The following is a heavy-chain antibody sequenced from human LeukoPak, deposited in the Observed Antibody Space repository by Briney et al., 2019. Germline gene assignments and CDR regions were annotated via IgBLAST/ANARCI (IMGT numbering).Heavy chain of an antibody. J-gene: IGHJ4*02. V-gene: IGHV3-7*01. CDR2: IKPDGGET. CDR1: GFTFSSYW. CDR3: ARDYHY. Sequence: PGGSLRLSCAASGFTFSSYWMNWVRQAPGKGLEWVANIKPDGGETYYVDSVKGRFTISRDNAKSSLYLQMNSLRAEDTAVYYCARDYHYWGQGTLVTVSS.